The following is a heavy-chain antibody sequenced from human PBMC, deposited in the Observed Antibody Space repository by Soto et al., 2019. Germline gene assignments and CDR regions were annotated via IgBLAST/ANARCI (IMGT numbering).Heavy chain of an antibody. D-gene: IGHD5-12*01. CDR1: GFTVSSNY. J-gene: IGHJ4*02. V-gene: IGHV3-53*02. CDR3: ARGNLEMATISD. Sequence: EVQLVETGGGLIQPGGSLRLSCAASGFTVSSNYMSWVRQAPGKGLEWVSVIYSGGSTYYADSVKGRFTISRDNSKTTLYLQMNRLRAEDTAVYYCARGNLEMATISDWGQGTLVTVSS. CDR2: IYSGGST.